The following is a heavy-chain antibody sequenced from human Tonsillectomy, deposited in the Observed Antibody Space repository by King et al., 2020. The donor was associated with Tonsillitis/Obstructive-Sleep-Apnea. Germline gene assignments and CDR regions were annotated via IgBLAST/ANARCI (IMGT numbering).Heavy chain of an antibody. CDR2: ISSSSSYI. D-gene: IGHD3-3*01. J-gene: IGHJ6*03. Sequence: VQLVESGGGLVKPGGSLRLSCAASGFTFSSYSMNWVRQAPGKGLEWVSSISSSSSYIYYADSVKGRFTISRDNAKNSLYLQMNSLRAEDTAVYYCARDESYYEFWSGYYSYYYYYYMDVWGKGTTVTVSS. V-gene: IGHV3-21*01. CDR1: GFTFSSYS. CDR3: ARDESYYEFWSGYYSYYYYYYMDV.